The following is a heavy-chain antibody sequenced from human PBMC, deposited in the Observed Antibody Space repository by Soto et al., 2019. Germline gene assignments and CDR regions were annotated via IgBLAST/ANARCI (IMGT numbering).Heavy chain of an antibody. D-gene: IGHD3-10*01. V-gene: IGHV4-59*08. CDR3: ARRYGLSAFDI. CDR1: GGSISSYY. CDR2: IYYSGST. Sequence: QVQLQESGPGLVKPSETLSLTCTVSGGSISSYYWSWIRQPPGKGLEWIGDIYYSGSTNYNPSLKSRVTISXXTSKNQFPLKLSSVTAADTAVYYCARRYGLSAFDIWGQGTMVTVSS. J-gene: IGHJ3*02.